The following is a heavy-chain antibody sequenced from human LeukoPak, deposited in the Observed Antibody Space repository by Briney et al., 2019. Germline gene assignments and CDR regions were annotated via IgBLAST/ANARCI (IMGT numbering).Heavy chain of an antibody. Sequence: PGRSLRLSCAASGFTFSSYGMHWVRQAPGKGLEWVAVIWYDGSNKYYADSVKGRFTISRDNSKNTLYLQMNSLRAEDTAVYYCARQKGLSAFDIWGQGTMVTVSS. CDR3: ARQKGLSAFDI. CDR1: GFTFSSYG. J-gene: IGHJ3*02. V-gene: IGHV3-33*01. CDR2: IWYDGSNK. D-gene: IGHD6-19*01.